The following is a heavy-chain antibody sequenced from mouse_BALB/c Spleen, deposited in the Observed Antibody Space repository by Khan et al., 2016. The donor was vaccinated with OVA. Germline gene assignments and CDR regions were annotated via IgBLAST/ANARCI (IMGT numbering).Heavy chain of an antibody. V-gene: IGHV1-9*01. Sequence: QVQLQQSGAELMKPGASVKISCKATGYTFSSYWIEWVKQRPGHGLEWIGEILPGSGRNNYNEKFKGKATFTADTSSNQAYMQLSSLTSEDSAVYYCARGNYYGSSSWFGYWGQGTLVTVSA. J-gene: IGHJ3*01. CDR2: ILPGSGRN. CDR1: GYTFSSYW. D-gene: IGHD1-1*01. CDR3: ARGNYYGSSSWFGY.